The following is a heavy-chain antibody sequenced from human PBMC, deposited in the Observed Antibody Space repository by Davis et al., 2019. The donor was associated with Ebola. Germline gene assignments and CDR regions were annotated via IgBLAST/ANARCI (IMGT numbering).Heavy chain of an antibody. V-gene: IGHV3-49*04. J-gene: IGHJ6*02. Sequence: PGGSLRLSCTASGFTFGDYAMSWVRQAPGKGLEWVGFIRSKAYGGTTEYAASVKGRFTISRDDSKSIAYLQMNSLKTEDTAVYYCTRDDPSYDFWSGYPYYGMDVWGQGTTVTVSS. CDR1: GFTFGDYA. CDR3: TRDDPSYDFWSGYPYYGMDV. D-gene: IGHD3-3*01. CDR2: IRSKAYGGTT.